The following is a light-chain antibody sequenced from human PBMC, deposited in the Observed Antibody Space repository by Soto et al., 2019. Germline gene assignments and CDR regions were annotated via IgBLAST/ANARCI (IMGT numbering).Light chain of an antibody. V-gene: IGKV3-20*01. CDR2: STS. J-gene: IGKJ1*01. Sequence: EVVLTQSPGTLSLSPGDRATLSCRASQTVGSTFVAWYQQRPGQAPRLLIYSTSSRATGIPDRFSGAGSGTGFTLIISSLEPEDFAMYYCQHYGDSLTWTFGQGTKV. CDR1: QTVGSTF. CDR3: QHYGDSLTWT.